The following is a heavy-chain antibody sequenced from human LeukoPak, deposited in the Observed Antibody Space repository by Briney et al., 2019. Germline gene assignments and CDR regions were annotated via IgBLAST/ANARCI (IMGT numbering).Heavy chain of an antibody. V-gene: IGHV3-21*01. CDR2: ISSSSSYI. Sequence: GGSLRLSCAASGFTFSSYSMNWVRQAPGKRLEWVSSISSSSSYIYYADSVKGRFTISRDNAKNSLYLQMNSLRAEDTAVYYCARDPGDIVVVPAEEHYYYYGMDVWGQGTTVTVSS. CDR3: ARDPGDIVVVPAEEHYYYYGMDV. D-gene: IGHD2-2*01. CDR1: GFTFSSYS. J-gene: IGHJ6*02.